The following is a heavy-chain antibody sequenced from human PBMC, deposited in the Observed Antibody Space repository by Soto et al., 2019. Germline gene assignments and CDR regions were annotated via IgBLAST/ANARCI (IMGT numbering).Heavy chain of an antibody. CDR1: GFTLSTYS. V-gene: IGHV3-48*02. J-gene: IGHJ4*02. CDR3: ASQGPYGDQDH. Sequence: EVQLVESGGGLVQPGGSLTVSCVVSGFTLSTYSMNWVRQAPGKGLEWVSHDGAGGVIVYADSAKGRLTVSRDNAKNSLYLQMNILTDGDTAVEYCASQGPYGDQDHWGQGTLLPVSS. CDR2: DGAGGVI. D-gene: IGHD4-17*01.